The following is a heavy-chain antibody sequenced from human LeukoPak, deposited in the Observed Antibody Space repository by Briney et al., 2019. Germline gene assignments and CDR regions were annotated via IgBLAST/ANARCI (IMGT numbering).Heavy chain of an antibody. V-gene: IGHV3-9*01. CDR2: ISWNSGSI. CDR3: AKDYGSGSYYYYYMDV. J-gene: IGHJ6*03. D-gene: IGHD3-10*01. Sequence: GGSLRLSCVGSGFTFSTYSMNWVRQAPGKGLEWVSGISWNSGSIGYVDSVKGRFTISRDNAKNSLYLQMNSLRAEDTALYYCAKDYGSGSYYYYYMDVWGKGTTVTISS. CDR1: GFTFSTYS.